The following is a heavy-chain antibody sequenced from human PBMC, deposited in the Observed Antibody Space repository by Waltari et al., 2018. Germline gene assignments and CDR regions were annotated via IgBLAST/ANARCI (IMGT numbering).Heavy chain of an antibody. J-gene: IGHJ3*02. Sequence: QVQLVQSGAEVKKPGASVKVSCKASGYTFTGYYMHWVRQAPGQGLEWMGRSNPNSGGTNYAQKFQGRVTMTRDTSISTAYMELSRLRSDDTAVYYCARVPTDIVVVVAATGAFDIWGQGTMVTVSS. CDR2: SNPNSGGT. V-gene: IGHV1-2*06. CDR1: GYTFTGYY. D-gene: IGHD2-15*01. CDR3: ARVPTDIVVVVAATGAFDI.